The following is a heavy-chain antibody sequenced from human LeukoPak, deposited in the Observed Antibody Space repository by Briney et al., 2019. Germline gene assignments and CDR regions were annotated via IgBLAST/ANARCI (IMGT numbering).Heavy chain of an antibody. CDR2: IRQDGIER. D-gene: IGHD1-1*01. Sequence: GGSLRLSCEASGFTFSNFWMSWVRQAPGKGLEWAASIRQDGIERKYVDSVGGRFTISGDNAENSVYLEMNSLRDEDTAVYYCARVANWDLDYWGQGTLVTVSS. J-gene: IGHJ4*02. CDR3: ARVANWDLDY. CDR1: GFTFSNFW. V-gene: IGHV3-7*05.